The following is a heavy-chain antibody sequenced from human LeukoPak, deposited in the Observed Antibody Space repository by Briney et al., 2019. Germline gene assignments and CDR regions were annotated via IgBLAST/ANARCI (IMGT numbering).Heavy chain of an antibody. CDR1: GYTFTSND. CDR2: MNPHSRNA. D-gene: IGHD1-1*01. CDR3: ARIPQRVPHNWFDP. V-gene: IGHV1-8*01. J-gene: IGHJ5*02. Sequence: ASVKVSCKASGYTFTSNDINWVRQAAGLGLEWMGWMNPHSRNAGYAQKFQGRVTMTRDTSISTVYMELSSLTSDDTAVYYCARIPQRVPHNWFDPWGQGTLVTVSS.